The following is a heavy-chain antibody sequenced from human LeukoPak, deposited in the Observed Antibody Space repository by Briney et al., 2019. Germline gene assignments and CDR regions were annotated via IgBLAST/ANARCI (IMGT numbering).Heavy chain of an antibody. CDR3: ARCYDFWSGYSGRYMDV. D-gene: IGHD3-3*01. CDR2: ISYDGSNK. J-gene: IGHJ6*03. Sequence: GGSLRLSCAASGFTFSSYAMHWVRQAPGKGLEWVAVISYDGSNKYYADSVKGRFTISRDNSKNTLYLQMNSLRAEDTAVYYCARCYDFWSGYSGRYMDVWGKGTTVTVSS. CDR1: GFTFSSYA. V-gene: IGHV3-30-3*01.